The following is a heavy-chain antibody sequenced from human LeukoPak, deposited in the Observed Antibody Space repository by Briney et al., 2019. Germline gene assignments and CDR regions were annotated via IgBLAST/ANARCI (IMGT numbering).Heavy chain of an antibody. CDR1: GFTFSSYS. CDR2: ISSRSDYK. V-gene: IGHV3-21*01. CDR3: ARLPELPGFGDY. Sequence: PGGSLRLSCGASGFTFSSYSINWVHQAPGKGLEWLSSISSRSDYKYYADSVKGRFTISRDDAKNSLYLQMNSLRDEDTAVYYCARLPELPGFGDYWGQGALVTVSS. D-gene: IGHD3-10*01. J-gene: IGHJ4*02.